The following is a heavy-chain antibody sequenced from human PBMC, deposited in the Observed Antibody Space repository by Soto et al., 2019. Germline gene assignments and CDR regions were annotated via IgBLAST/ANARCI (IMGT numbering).Heavy chain of an antibody. CDR1: GFTFSSYS. V-gene: IGHV3-21*01. CDR3: XRVDGAGLYYFDY. J-gene: IGHJ4*02. D-gene: IGHD2-15*01. CDR2: ISSSSSYI. Sequence: EVQLVESGGGLVKPGGSLRLSCAASGFTFSSYSMNWVRQAPGKGLEWVSSISSSSSYIYYADSVKGRFTISRDNAKNSLYLQMNSLRAEDTAVYYCXRVDGAGLYYFDYWGQGTLVTVSS.